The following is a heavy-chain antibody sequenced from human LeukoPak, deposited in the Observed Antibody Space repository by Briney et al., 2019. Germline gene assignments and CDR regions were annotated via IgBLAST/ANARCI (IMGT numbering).Heavy chain of an antibody. J-gene: IGHJ3*02. CDR2: IYGGDST. D-gene: IGHD1-14*01. CDR3: ATDHRNLDAFDI. V-gene: IGHV3-66*01. Sequence: GGSLRLSCAVSGLTVSRNSMNWVRQAPGKGLEWVSVIYGGDSTYYADSVKGRFTISSDTSKNTVYLQMNSLRAEDTAVYYCATDHRNLDAFDIWGQGTMLTASS. CDR1: GLTVSRNS.